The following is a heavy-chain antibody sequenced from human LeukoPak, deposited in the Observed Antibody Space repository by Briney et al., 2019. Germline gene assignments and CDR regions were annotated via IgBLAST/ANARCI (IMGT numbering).Heavy chain of an antibody. Sequence: GGSLRLSCAASGFTFSSSAMSWVRQAPGKGLEWVSNISGSGSGGSTYYADSVKGRFTISRDNSKNTLYLQMNSLRAEDTAVYYCAKPHFDSWGQGTLVTVSS. V-gene: IGHV3-23*01. J-gene: IGHJ4*02. CDR3: AKPHFDS. CDR1: GFTFSSSA. CDR2: ISGSGSGGST.